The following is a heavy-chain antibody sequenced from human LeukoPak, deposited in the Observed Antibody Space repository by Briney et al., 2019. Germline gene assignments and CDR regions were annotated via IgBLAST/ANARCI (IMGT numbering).Heavy chain of an antibody. J-gene: IGHJ2*01. D-gene: IGHD5-12*01. CDR1: GFTFSSYW. Sequence: GGSLRLSCAASGFTFSSYWMSWVRQAPGKGLEWVANIKQDGSEKYYVDSVKGRFTISRDNAKNSQYLQMNSLRAEDTAVYYCARELRVATITAYWYFDLWGRGTLVTVSS. CDR2: IKQDGSEK. V-gene: IGHV3-7*03. CDR3: ARELRVATITAYWYFDL.